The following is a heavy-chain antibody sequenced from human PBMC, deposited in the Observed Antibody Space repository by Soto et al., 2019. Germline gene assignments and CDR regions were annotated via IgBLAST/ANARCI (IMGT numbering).Heavy chain of an antibody. CDR2: IKSKTDGGTT. J-gene: IGHJ4*02. CDR3: TTDGSYYDFWSGSDY. D-gene: IGHD3-3*01. Sequence: GRSLRLSXTASGFIFRDYGMQWVSQPPGKRLEWVGRIKSKTDGGTTDYAAPVKGRLTISRDDSKNTLYLQMNSLKTEDTAVYYCTTDGSYYDFWSGSDYWGQGTLVTVSS. V-gene: IGHV3-15*01. CDR1: GFIFRDYG.